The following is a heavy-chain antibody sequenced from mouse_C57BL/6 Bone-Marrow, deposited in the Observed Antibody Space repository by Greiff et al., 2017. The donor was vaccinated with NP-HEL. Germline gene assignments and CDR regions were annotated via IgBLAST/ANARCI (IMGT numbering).Heavy chain of an antibody. V-gene: IGHV1-69*01. CDR3: AREGPGFAY. CDR2: IDPSDSYT. J-gene: IGHJ3*01. Sequence: QVQLQQPGAELVMPGASVKLSCKASGYTFTSYWMHWVKQRPGQGLEWLGEIDPSDSYTNYNQKFKGKSTLTVDKSSSTAYMQLSSLTSEDSAVYYCAREGPGFAYWGQGTLVTVSA. CDR1: GYTFTSYW.